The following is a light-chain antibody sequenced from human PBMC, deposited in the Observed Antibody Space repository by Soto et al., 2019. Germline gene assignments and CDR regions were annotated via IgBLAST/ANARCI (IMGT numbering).Light chain of an antibody. CDR3: QQYNSYSRT. CDR2: KAS. Sequence: DIQMTQSPSTLSASVGDRVTITCRASQSINSWLAWYQQKPGKAPNLLIYKASSLESGVPSRFSGSGSGTELTLTISSLQPDDFATYYCQQYNSYSRTFGQGTKVEIK. CDR1: QSINSW. V-gene: IGKV1-5*03. J-gene: IGKJ1*01.